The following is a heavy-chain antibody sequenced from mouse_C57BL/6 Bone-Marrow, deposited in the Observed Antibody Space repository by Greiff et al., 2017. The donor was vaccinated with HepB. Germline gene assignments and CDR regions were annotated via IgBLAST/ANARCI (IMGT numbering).Heavy chain of an antibody. J-gene: IGHJ2*01. Sequence: VKLQQPGAELVKPGASVKLSCKASGYTFTSYWMHWVKQRPGQGLEWIGMIHPNSGSTNYNEKFKSKATLTVDKSSSTAYMQLSSLTSEDSAVYYCATYYGSSYGNWGQGTTLTVSS. D-gene: IGHD1-1*01. CDR1: GYTFTSYW. CDR3: ATYYGSSYGN. V-gene: IGHV1-64*01. CDR2: IHPNSGST.